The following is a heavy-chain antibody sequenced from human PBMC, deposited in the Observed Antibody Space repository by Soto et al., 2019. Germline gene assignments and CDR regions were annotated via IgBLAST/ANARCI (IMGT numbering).Heavy chain of an antibody. V-gene: IGHV3-23*01. CDR2: ISGSGGST. CDR3: ARESLGGDYPLDY. Sequence: GGSLRLSCAASGFTFSSYAMSWVRQASGKGLEWVSAISGSGGSTYYADSVKGRFTISRDNSKNTLYLQMNSLRAEDTAVYYCARESLGGDYPLDYWGQGTLVTVSS. D-gene: IGHD4-17*01. CDR1: GFTFSSYA. J-gene: IGHJ4*02.